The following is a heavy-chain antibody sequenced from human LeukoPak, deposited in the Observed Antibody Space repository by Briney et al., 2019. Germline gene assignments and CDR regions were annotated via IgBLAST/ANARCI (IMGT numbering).Heavy chain of an antibody. J-gene: IGHJ4*02. CDR1: GFTFSSYW. CDR2: IKQDGSEK. Sequence: GGSLRLSCAASGFTFSSYWMSWVRQAPGKGLEWVANIKQDGSEKYYVDSVKGRFTISRDNAKYSLYLQMNSLRAEDTAVYYCARDHPEGYFDYWGQGTLVTVSS. CDR3: ARDHPEGYFDY. V-gene: IGHV3-7*01.